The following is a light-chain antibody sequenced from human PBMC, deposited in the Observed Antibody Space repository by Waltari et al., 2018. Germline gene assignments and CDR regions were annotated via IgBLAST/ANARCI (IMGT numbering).Light chain of an antibody. CDR3: QQYGNSAPIT. CDR2: GSS. V-gene: IGKV3-20*01. Sequence: EMVLTQSPGTLSSSPGERVTLSCRASQSVSSRWLAWYQQKPGQAPRLLIYGSSSRATGIPDRCSGSGSGTDFTLTITRLEPVDFAMYYCQQYGNSAPITFGQGTRLEIK. CDR1: QSVSSRW. J-gene: IGKJ5*01.